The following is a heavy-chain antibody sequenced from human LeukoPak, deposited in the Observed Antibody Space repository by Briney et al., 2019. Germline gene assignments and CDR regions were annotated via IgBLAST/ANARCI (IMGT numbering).Heavy chain of an antibody. D-gene: IGHD5-18*01. CDR3: ARGMRYSYGSYGMDV. CDR1: GFTFSSYD. CDR2: IGTAGDP. J-gene: IGHJ6*04. Sequence: GGSLRLSCAASGFTFSSYDMHWVRQATGKGRVWVSAIGTAGDPYYPGFVKGRFTISRENAKNSLYLQMNSLRAGDTAVYYCARGMRYSYGSYGMDVWGKGTTVTVSS. V-gene: IGHV3-13*05.